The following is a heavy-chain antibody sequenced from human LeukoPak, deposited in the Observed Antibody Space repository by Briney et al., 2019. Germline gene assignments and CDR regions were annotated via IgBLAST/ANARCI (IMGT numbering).Heavy chain of an antibody. CDR1: GGSISSYY. V-gene: IGHV4-59*12. D-gene: IGHD1-26*01. J-gene: IGHJ3*02. CDR3: ARDQAIVGPTGSAFDI. CDR2: IYYSGST. Sequence: SETLSLTCTVSGGSISSYYWSWIRQPPGKELEWIGYIYYSGSTSYNPSLKSRVTISLDTSKNQFSLKLNSVTAADTAVYYCARDQAIVGPTGSAFDIWGQGTMVTVSS.